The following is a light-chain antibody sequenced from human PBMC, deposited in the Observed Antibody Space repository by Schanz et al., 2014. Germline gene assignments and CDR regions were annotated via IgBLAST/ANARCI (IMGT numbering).Light chain of an antibody. Sequence: QSVLTQPPSASGPPGQRVTISCSGSSSNIGSNTVNWYQQLPGTAPKLLIHGNTNRPSGVPDRFSASKSATSASLAITGLQAEDEADYYCQSYDSSLSEWVFGGGTKLTVL. V-gene: IGLV1-40*01. J-gene: IGLJ3*02. CDR1: SSNIGSNT. CDR3: QSYDSSLSEWV. CDR2: GNT.